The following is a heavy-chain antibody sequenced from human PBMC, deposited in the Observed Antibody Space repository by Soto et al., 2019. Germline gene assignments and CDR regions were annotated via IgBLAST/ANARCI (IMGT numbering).Heavy chain of an antibody. Sequence: EVQLLESGGGLVQPGGSLRLSCAASGFTFSSYAMSWVRQAPGKGLEWVSAISGSGGSTYYADSVKGRFTISRDNSKNTLYLQMNSLRAEDTAVYYCAREAEGVVAATRQHFDYWGQGTLVTVSS. CDR2: ISGSGGST. D-gene: IGHD2-15*01. J-gene: IGHJ4*02. CDR3: AREAEGVVAATRQHFDY. CDR1: GFTFSSYA. V-gene: IGHV3-23*01.